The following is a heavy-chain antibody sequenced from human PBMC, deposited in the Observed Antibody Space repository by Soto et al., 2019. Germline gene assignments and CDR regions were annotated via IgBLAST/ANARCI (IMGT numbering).Heavy chain of an antibody. D-gene: IGHD1-26*01. CDR2: INPRSGDT. CDR1: GNTFTRFY. Sequence: QVQLVQSGAEVKKPGASENVSCKASGNTFTRFYIHWVRQAPGQGLEWMGIINPRSGDTTYAEKFQGRITVTRDTSTSTVYMELTSLRYEDTAIYYCARVALSGGGWLDPWGQGTLVTVSS. V-gene: IGHV1-46*01. CDR3: ARVALSGGGWLDP. J-gene: IGHJ5*02.